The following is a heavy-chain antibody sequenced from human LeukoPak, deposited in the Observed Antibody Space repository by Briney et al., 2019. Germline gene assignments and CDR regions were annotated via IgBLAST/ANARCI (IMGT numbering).Heavy chain of an antibody. D-gene: IGHD1-1*01. J-gene: IGHJ5*02. V-gene: IGHV3-30-3*01. CDR1: GFTFSSYA. Sequence: PGGSLRLSCAASGFTFSSYAMHWVRQAPGKGLEWVAVISYDGSNKYYADSVKGRFTISRDNSKNTLYLQMNSLRAEDTAVYYCAPTPYMEGWFDPWGQGTLVTVSS. CDR2: ISYDGSNK. CDR3: APTPYMEGWFDP.